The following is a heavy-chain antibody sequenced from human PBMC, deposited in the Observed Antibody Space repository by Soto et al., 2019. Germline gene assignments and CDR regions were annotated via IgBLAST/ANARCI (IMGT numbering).Heavy chain of an antibody. V-gene: IGHV3-30-3*01. Sequence: QVQLVESGGGVVQPGRSLRLSCAASGFTFYNSAMHWVRQAPGKGLEWVAVISYDGGNEYYADSVKGRFTISRDNSKNTLYLQMNSLRPDDTAIYYCARSDGYNKIDSWCRGTLATVSS. CDR1: GFTFYNSA. J-gene: IGHJ4*02. CDR2: ISYDGGNE. D-gene: IGHD6-25*01. CDR3: ARSDGYNKIDS.